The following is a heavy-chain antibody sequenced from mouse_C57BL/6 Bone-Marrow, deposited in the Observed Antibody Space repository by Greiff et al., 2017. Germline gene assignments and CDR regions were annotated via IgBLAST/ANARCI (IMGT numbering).Heavy chain of an antibody. CDR3: AREFPYYYGSSLDY. Sequence: VKVVASGAELVRPGTSVKVSCKASGYAFTNYLIEWVKQRPGQGLEWIGVINPGSGGTNYNEKFKGKATLTADKSSSTAYMQLSSLTSEASAVYFCAREFPYYYGSSLDYWGQGTTLTVSS. J-gene: IGHJ2*01. D-gene: IGHD1-1*01. CDR1: GYAFTNYL. CDR2: INPGSGGT. V-gene: IGHV1-54*01.